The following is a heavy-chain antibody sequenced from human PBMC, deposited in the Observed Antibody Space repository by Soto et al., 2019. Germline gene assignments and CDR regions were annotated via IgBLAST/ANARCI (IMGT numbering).Heavy chain of an antibody. V-gene: IGHV3-7*01. CDR2: IKYDGSET. D-gene: IGHD3-22*01. Sequence: EEHLVESGGGLVQPGGSLRLSCAASGFTFSTYLMSWVRQAPGKGLEWVANIKYDGSETYYVDSVKGRFTISRDNAKNSLYLQMNSQRGEDTAVYYCARYSSALCLWGQGTLVTVSS. J-gene: IGHJ4*02. CDR3: ARYSSALCL. CDR1: GFTFSTYL.